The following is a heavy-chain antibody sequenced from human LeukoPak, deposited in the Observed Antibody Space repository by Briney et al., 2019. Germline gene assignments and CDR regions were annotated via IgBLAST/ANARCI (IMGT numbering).Heavy chain of an antibody. J-gene: IGHJ3*02. CDR3: ARDFSGRGDAFDI. CDR1: GFTVSSNY. Sequence: PGGSLRLSCAASGFTVSSNYMSWVRQAPGKGLEWVSVIYSDGNTYYADSVKGRFTISRDNSKNTLYFQMNSLRAEDTAVYYCARDFSGRGDAFDIWGQGTMVTVSS. V-gene: IGHV3-53*01. D-gene: IGHD1-26*01. CDR2: IYSDGNT.